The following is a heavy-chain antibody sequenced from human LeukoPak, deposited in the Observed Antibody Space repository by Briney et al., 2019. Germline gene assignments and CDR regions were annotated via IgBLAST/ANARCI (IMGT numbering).Heavy chain of an antibody. CDR3: ARELRGNSYGRYYYYGMDV. CDR2: IYYSGST. Sequence: SETLSLTCTVSGGSISSYYWSWIRQPPGKGLEWIGYIYYSGSTNYNPSLKSRVTISVDTSKNQFSLKLSSVTAADTAVYYCARELRGNSYGRYYYYGMDVWGPGTTVTVSS. D-gene: IGHD5-18*01. J-gene: IGHJ6*02. CDR1: GGSISSYY. V-gene: IGHV4-59*12.